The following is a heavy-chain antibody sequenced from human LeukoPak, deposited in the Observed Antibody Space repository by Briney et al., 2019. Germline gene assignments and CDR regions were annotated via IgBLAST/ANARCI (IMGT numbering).Heavy chain of an antibody. Sequence: ASVKVSCKASGYTFTTYDLNWVRQAAGQGFEWTGWMNPNSGNAGYAQKFQGRVTMTRNTSISTAYMELSNLTSEDTAVYYCARRIRGAPTDYWGQGTLVTVSS. J-gene: IGHJ4*02. CDR3: ARRIRGAPTDY. V-gene: IGHV1-8*01. D-gene: IGHD3-10*01. CDR2: MNPNSGNA. CDR1: GYTFTTYD.